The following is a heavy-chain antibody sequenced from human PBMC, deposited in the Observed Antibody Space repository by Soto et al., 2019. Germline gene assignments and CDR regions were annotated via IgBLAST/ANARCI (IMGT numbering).Heavy chain of an antibody. D-gene: IGHD2-15*01. Sequence: PGGSLRLSCAASGFTFSSYAMHWVRQAPGRGLEWVAFISNDGSNEYYADSVKGRFTISRDNSKNALYLQMNRLRAEDTAVYYCASPHCSGGGCYWGGFDYWGQGTLVTVSS. CDR1: GFTFSSYA. CDR2: ISNDGSNE. CDR3: ASPHCSGGGCYWGGFDY. V-gene: IGHV3-30-3*01. J-gene: IGHJ4*02.